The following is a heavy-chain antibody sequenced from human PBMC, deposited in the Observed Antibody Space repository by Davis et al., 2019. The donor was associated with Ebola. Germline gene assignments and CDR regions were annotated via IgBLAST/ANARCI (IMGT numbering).Heavy chain of an antibody. CDR2: ISGSGGST. CDR1: GFPFSSYA. CDR3: AKGVKYSSSWPFDY. J-gene: IGHJ4*02. D-gene: IGHD6-13*01. V-gene: IGHV3-23*01. Sequence: GESLKISCAASGFPFSSYAMSWVRQAPGKGLEWVSAISGSGGSTYYADSVKGRFTISRDNSKNTLYLQMNSLRAEDTAVYYCAKGVKYSSSWPFDYWGQGTLVTVSS.